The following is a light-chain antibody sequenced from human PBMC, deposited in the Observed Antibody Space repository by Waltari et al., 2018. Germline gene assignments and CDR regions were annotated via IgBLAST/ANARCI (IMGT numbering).Light chain of an antibody. CDR2: WAS. CDR3: QQYNNWPET. J-gene: IGKJ1*01. CDR1: QNVLYNSNNKNY. Sequence: DIVMTQSPDSLAVSLGERATINCKSSQNVLYNSNNKNYLAWYQQKPGQPPKLFIYWASTRESGVPDRFSGSGSGTDFTLTISSLQSADFAVYYCQQYNNWPETFGQGTKVEIK. V-gene: IGKV4-1*01.